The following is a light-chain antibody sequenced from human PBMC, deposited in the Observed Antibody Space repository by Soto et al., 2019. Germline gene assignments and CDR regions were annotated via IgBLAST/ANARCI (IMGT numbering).Light chain of an antibody. CDR3: QQYDRSPYT. CDR1: QSVGTTY. Sequence: EILLTQSPGTLSLSPGERATLSCRASQSVGTTYLAWYQQKPGQAPRLLIYGASSRATGIPDRFSGSGAGTDFTLTISRLEPEDFAVYYCQQYDRSPYTFGRGTKVEIQ. CDR2: GAS. J-gene: IGKJ2*01. V-gene: IGKV3-20*01.